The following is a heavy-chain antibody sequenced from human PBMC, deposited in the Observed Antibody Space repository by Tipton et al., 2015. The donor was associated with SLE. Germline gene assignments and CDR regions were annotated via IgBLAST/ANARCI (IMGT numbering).Heavy chain of an antibody. V-gene: IGHV4-39*02. CDR3: ARDHYSGYDPLYNWFDP. CDR2: IYYSGTT. Sequence: TLSLTCTVSGGSISSSAYYWGWIRQPPGKGLEWIGSIYYSGTTYYSPSLSSRVTISVDTSKNQFSLKLTSVTAADTAIYYCARDHYSGYDPLYNWFDPWGQGTQVTVSS. D-gene: IGHD5-12*01. J-gene: IGHJ5*02. CDR1: GGSISSSAYY.